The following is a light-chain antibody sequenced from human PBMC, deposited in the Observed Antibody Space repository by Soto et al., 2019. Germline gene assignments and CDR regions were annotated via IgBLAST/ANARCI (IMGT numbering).Light chain of an antibody. Sequence: QSVLTQPASVSGSPGQSITLSCTGSNSDVAIYDLVSWYQQLPGKAPKLVISEGSKRASGVSNRFSGSKSGNTASLTISGLQAEDEADYYCCSYEDITTSYVFGTGTKVTVL. J-gene: IGLJ1*01. CDR1: NSDVAIYDL. CDR3: CSYEDITTSYV. V-gene: IGLV2-23*01. CDR2: EGS.